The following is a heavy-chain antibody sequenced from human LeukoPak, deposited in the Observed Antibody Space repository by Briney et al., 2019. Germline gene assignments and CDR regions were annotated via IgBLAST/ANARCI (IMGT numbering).Heavy chain of an antibody. D-gene: IGHD6-13*01. V-gene: IGHV3-30*04. CDR3: ARGGEGSSWPIYIHY. CDR1: AFTFRNYA. J-gene: IGHJ4*02. Sequence: GGSLRLSCAASAFTFRNYAMHWVRQAPGKGLEWVAVISYDGSNKYHADSVKGRFTISRDNSKNTLYLQMNSLRAEDTAVYYCARGGEGSSWPIYIHYWGQGTLVTVSS. CDR2: ISYDGSNK.